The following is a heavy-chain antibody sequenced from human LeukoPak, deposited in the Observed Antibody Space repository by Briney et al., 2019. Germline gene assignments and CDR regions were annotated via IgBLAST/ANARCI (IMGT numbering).Heavy chain of an antibody. J-gene: IGHJ6*02. Sequence: SETLSLTCTVSGGSISSGGYYWSWIRQHPGKGLEWIGYIYYGGSTYYNPSLKSRVTISVDTSKNQFSLKLSSVTAADTAVYYCARVAGSHAYYYYGMDVWGQGTTVTVSS. CDR1: GGSISSGGYY. V-gene: IGHV4-31*03. CDR2: IYYGGST. D-gene: IGHD3-10*01. CDR3: ARVAGSHAYYYYGMDV.